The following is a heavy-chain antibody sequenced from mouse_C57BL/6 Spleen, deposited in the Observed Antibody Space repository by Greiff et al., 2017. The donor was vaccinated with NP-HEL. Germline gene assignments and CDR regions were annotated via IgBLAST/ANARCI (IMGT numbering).Heavy chain of an antibody. Sequence: EVKVIESGGGLVQPKGSLKLSCAASGFSFNTYAMNWVRQAPGKGLEWVARIRSKSNNYATYYADSVKDRFTISRDDSESMLYLQMNNLKTEDTAMYYCVAPSIYYDYLFAYWGQGTLVTVSA. CDR1: GFSFNTYA. J-gene: IGHJ3*01. CDR2: IRSKSNNYAT. V-gene: IGHV10-1*01. D-gene: IGHD2-4*01. CDR3: VAPSIYYDYLFAY.